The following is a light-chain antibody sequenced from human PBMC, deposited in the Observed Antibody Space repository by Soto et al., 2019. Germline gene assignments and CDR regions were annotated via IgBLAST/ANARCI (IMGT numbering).Light chain of an antibody. CDR3: QQYGSSPLT. CDR1: QSISSNY. J-gene: IGKJ4*01. Sequence: EIVLTQYPGTRSLYPGERATLSCWASQSISSNYLAWYQQKPGQAPRLLIYGASNRATGIPDRFSGSGSGTDFTLTSSRLEPEDSAVYYCQQYGSSPLTFGGGTKVEIK. V-gene: IGKV3-20*01. CDR2: GAS.